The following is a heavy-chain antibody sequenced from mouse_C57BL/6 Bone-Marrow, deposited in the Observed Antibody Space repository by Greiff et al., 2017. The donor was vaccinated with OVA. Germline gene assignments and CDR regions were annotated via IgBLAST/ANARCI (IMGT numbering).Heavy chain of an antibody. CDR1: GYTFTNYW. D-gene: IGHD2-3*01. V-gene: IGHV1-63*01. CDR3: ARCDGYLLWDY. J-gene: IGHJ2*01. CDR2: IYPGGGYT. Sequence: VQLVESGAELVRPGTSVKMSCKASGYTFTNYWIGWAKQRPGHGLEWIGDIYPGGGYTNYNEKFKGKATLTADKSSSTAYMQFSSLTSEDSAIYYCARCDGYLLWDYWGQGTTLTVSS.